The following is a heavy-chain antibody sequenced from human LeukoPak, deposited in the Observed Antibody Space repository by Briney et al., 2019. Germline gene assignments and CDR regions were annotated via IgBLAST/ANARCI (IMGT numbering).Heavy chain of an antibody. CDR3: ARARGSQSFDY. CDR2: INPNSGGT. V-gene: IGHV1-2*02. Sequence: ASVKVSCKASGYTFTGYYMHWVRQAPGQGLEWMGWINPNSGGTSYAQKFQGRVTMTRDTSISTAYMELSRLTSDDTAVYYCARARGSQSFDYWGQGTLVTVSS. D-gene: IGHD3-10*01. J-gene: IGHJ4*02. CDR1: GYTFTGYY.